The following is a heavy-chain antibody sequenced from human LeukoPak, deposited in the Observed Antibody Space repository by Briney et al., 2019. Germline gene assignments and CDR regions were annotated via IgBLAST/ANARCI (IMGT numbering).Heavy chain of an antibody. CDR3: SKVDSSGWYVWFDP. CDR1: GGTFSSYG. CDR2: ISAYNGNT. V-gene: IGHV1-18*01. D-gene: IGHD6-19*01. Sequence: ASVKVSCKASGGTFSSYGISWVRQAPGQGLEWMGWISAYNGNTNYAQKLQGRVTMTTDTSTSTAYMELRSLRSDDTAVYYCSKVDSSGWYVWFDPWGQGTLVTVSS. J-gene: IGHJ5*02.